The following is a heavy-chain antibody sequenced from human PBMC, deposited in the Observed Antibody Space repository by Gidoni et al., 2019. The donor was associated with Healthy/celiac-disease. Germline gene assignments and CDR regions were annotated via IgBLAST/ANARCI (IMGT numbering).Heavy chain of an antibody. CDR3: TRERIVPLVRLGEAFDI. V-gene: IGHV3-73*02. CDR1: GFTFSCSA. Sequence: EVQLVESGGGLVQPGGSLKLSCAASGFTFSCSAIHWVRQASGKGLEWVGRIRSKANSYATAYAASVKGRFTISRDDSKNTAYLQMNSLKTEDTAVYYCTRERIVPLVRLGEAFDIWGQGTMVTVSS. J-gene: IGHJ3*02. CDR2: IRSKANSYAT. D-gene: IGHD2-2*01.